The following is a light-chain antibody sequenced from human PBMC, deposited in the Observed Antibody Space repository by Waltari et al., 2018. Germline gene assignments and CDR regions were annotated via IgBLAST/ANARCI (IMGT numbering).Light chain of an antibody. Sequence: EIVLTQSPGTLSLSPGERAPLSCRASHSVSSYLAWYQQKLGQAPRLLIYGASSRATGIPDRFSGSGSGTDFTLTISRLEPEDFVVYYCQQYGSSPGAFGQGTKVEMK. CDR1: HSVSSY. J-gene: IGKJ1*01. V-gene: IGKV3-20*01. CDR3: QQYGSSPGA. CDR2: GAS.